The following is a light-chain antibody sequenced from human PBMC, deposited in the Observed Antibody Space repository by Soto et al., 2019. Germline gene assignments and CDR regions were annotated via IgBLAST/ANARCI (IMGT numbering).Light chain of an antibody. V-gene: IGKV3-20*01. CDR3: QQYGRSLRT. CDR2: GAS. Sequence: EIMLTQSPGTLSLYPGERATLSCRASQSVDSTYLAWYQQKPGQAPRLLIYGASSRATGIPDRFSGGGSGTDFTLTISRLDPEDSAVYYCQQYGRSLRTFGQGTKVDI. CDR1: QSVDSTY. J-gene: IGKJ1*01.